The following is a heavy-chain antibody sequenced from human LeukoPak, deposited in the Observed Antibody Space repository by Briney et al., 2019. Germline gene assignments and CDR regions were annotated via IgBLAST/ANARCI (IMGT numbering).Heavy chain of an antibody. D-gene: IGHD2-8*02. CDR3: AREESGGYFDY. V-gene: IGHV1-46*01. J-gene: IGHJ4*02. Sequence: GASVKVSCKVSGYTLTELSMHWVRQAPGQGLEWMGLINPTGTGTNYAQKFRGRVTLTRDTSTTTVYMELSSLRSEDTAVYYCAREESGGYFDYWGQGTPVTVSS. CDR2: INPTGTGT. CDR1: GYTLTELS.